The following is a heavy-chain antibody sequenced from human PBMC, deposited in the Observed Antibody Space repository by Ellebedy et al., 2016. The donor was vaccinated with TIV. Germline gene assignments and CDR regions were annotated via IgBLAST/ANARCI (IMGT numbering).Heavy chain of an antibody. Sequence: SETLSLTCTVSGGSISSYYWNWMRQHPGKGLEWIGFISYSGSTYYNPSLKSRVTISVDTSKNQFSLKLRSVTAADTAVYYCARNPPTYNWVDSWGQGTLVTVSS. CDR1: GGSISSYY. CDR3: ARNPPTYNWVDS. CDR2: ISYSGST. J-gene: IGHJ5*01. V-gene: IGHV4-59*08.